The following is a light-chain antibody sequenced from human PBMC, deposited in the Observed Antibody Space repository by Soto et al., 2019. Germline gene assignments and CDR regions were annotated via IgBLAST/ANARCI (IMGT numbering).Light chain of an antibody. CDR2: DAS. CDR1: QSVGSY. Sequence: EIVLTQSPATLSSSPGERATLSCRASQSVGSYFAWYQQKPGQAPRLLIYDASNRATGIPARFSGSGSGTDFTLTISSLEPDDFAVYYCQQRGNWPVTFGQGTRVDIK. J-gene: IGKJ1*01. CDR3: QQRGNWPVT. V-gene: IGKV3-11*01.